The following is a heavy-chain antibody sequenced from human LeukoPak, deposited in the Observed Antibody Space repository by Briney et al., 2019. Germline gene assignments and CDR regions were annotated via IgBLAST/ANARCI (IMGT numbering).Heavy chain of an antibody. CDR3: AKDLPKLGLDY. J-gene: IGHJ4*02. CDR2: ISSSGSTI. V-gene: IGHV3-48*03. Sequence: GGSLRLSCAASGFTFSSYEMNWVRQAPGKGLEWVSYISSSGSTIYYADSVKGRFTISRDNSKNTLYLQMNSLRAEDTAVYYCAKDLPKLGLDYWGQGTLVTVSS. CDR1: GFTFSSYE. D-gene: IGHD6-13*01.